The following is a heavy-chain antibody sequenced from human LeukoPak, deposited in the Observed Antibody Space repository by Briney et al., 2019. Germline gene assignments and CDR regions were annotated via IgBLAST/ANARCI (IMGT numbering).Heavy chain of an antibody. CDR2: INPSGCST. J-gene: IGHJ4*02. CDR1: GYTFTSYY. D-gene: IGHD3-22*01. Sequence: ASVTLSCKASGYTFTSYYMHWVRQATGQGLEWMGIINPSGCSTSYAQKFQGRVTMTSDTSTSTVYMELSSLRSEDTAVYYCARAPARRSGYNYWGKGTLVPLSS. CDR3: ARAPARRSGYNY. V-gene: IGHV1-46*01.